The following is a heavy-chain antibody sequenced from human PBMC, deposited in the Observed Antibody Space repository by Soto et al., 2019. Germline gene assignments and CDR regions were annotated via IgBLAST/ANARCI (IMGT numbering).Heavy chain of an antibody. J-gene: IGHJ4*01. CDR3: PRPPTATYFPY. V-gene: IGHV4-38-2*01. D-gene: IGHD5-18*01. CDR1: GESMSSGYR. CDR2: IYHTGTT. Sequence: PPEKLRDTYAVSGESMSSGYRWAWVRQSPGKGLEWVASIYHTGTTYYNPSLTSRATISVDTSKNQFSLKLSSVTAADSAVYICPRPPTATYFPY.